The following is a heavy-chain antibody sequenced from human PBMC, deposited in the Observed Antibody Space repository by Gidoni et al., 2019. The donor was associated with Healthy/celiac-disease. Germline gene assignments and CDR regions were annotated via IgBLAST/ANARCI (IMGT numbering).Heavy chain of an antibody. J-gene: IGHJ4*02. CDR1: GGSISSYY. Sequence: QVQLQESGPGLVKPSETLSLPCTVSGGSISSYYWSWIRQPAGKGLEWIGRIYTSGSTNYNPSLKSRVTMSVDTSKNQFSLKLSSVTAADTAVYYCARVQNRYSGYDYDNGYYFDYWGQGTLVTVSS. V-gene: IGHV4-4*07. CDR2: IYTSGST. CDR3: ARVQNRYSGYDYDNGYYFDY. D-gene: IGHD5-12*01.